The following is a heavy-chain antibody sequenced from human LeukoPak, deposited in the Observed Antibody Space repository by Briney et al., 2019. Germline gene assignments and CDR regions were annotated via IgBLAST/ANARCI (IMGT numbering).Heavy chain of an antibody. D-gene: IGHD3-10*01. CDR1: GGSISSGGYY. CDR3: AREAPPPYYYGSGSYLFDY. CDR2: IYTSGST. J-gene: IGHJ4*02. Sequence: SQTLSLTCTVSGGSISSGGYYWSWIRQPAGKGLEWIGRIYTSGSTNYNPSLKSRVTISVDTSKNQFSLKLSSVTAADTAVYYCAREAPPPYYYGSGSYLFDYWGQGTLVTVSS. V-gene: IGHV4-61*02.